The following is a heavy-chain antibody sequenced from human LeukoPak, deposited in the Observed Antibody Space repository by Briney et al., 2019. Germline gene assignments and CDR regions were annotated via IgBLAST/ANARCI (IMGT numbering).Heavy chain of an antibody. CDR2: LLDERRNN. CDR1: GFTFNTYT. Sequence: PGGSLRLSCAASGFTFNTYTMNWVRQAPGKGLEWVAVLLDERRNNYANSVKGRFTISRDISKDTLYLQMDSLRAEDTAVYYCARDLSAAFDFWGQGILVTVSS. D-gene: IGHD6-19*01. J-gene: IGHJ4*02. CDR3: ARDLSAAFDF. V-gene: IGHV3-33*08.